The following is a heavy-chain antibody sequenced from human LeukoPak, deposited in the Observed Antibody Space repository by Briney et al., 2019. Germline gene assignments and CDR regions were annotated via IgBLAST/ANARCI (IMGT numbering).Heavy chain of an antibody. V-gene: IGHV3-23*01. Sequence: PGGSLRLSRAASGFTFSSYAMSWVRQAPGKGLEWVSAISGSGGSTYYADSVKGRFTISRDNSKNTLYLQMNSLRAEDTAVYYCAKDPCSGGSCYVGWFDPWGQGTLVTVSS. CDR3: AKDPCSGGSCYVGWFDP. D-gene: IGHD2-15*01. CDR1: GFTFSSYA. J-gene: IGHJ5*02. CDR2: ISGSGGST.